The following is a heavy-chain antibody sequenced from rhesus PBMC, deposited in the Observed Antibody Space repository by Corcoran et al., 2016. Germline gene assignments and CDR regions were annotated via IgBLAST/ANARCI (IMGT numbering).Heavy chain of an antibody. V-gene: IGHV4-127*01. CDR2: IGGSSGSS. J-gene: IGHJ4*01. CDR3: ARENWGDYYVVFDY. D-gene: IGHD3-34*01. Sequence: QVQLQESGPGLVKPSATLSLTCAVSGYSISSGYGWSWIRQAPGKGLEWIGYIGGSSGSSNYNPSRKIRGTISKDTSKNQFSRKLSSVTAADTAVYYCARENWGDYYVVFDYWGQGVLVTVSS. CDR1: GYSISSGYG.